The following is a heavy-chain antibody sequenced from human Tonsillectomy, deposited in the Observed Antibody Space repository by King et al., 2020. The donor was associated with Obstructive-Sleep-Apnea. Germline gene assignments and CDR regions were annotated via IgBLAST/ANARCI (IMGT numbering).Heavy chain of an antibody. V-gene: IGHV5-10-1*01. CDR1: GYSFTSYW. D-gene: IGHD5-12*01. Sequence: VQLVESGAEVKKPGESLRISCKGSGYSFTSYWISWVRQMPGKGLEWMGRIDPSDSYTNYSPSFQGHVTISADKSISPAFLQWSSLKASDTAMYYCARGINRGYDYDRLNYGGQGTLFTVSS. J-gene: IGHJ4*02. CDR3: ARGINRGYDYDRLNY. CDR2: IDPSDSYT.